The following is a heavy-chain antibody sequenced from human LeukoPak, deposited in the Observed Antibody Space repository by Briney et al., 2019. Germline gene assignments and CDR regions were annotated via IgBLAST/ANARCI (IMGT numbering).Heavy chain of an antibody. CDR2: IIPTFGTA. V-gene: IGHV1-69*06. Sequence: SVKVSCKASGGTFSSYAISWVRQAPGQGLEWMGWIIPTFGTANYAQKFQGRVTITADKSKSTAYMELSSLRSEDTAVYYCARCVYCSSTSCYAHRFRYFDLWGRGTLVTVSS. J-gene: IGHJ2*01. CDR1: GGTFSSYA. D-gene: IGHD2-2*01. CDR3: ARCVYCSSTSCYAHRFRYFDL.